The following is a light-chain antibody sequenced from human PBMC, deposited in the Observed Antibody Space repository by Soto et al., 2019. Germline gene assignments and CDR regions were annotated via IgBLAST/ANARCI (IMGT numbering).Light chain of an antibody. V-gene: IGKV3-20*01. CDR2: GAS. J-gene: IGKJ2*01. CDR1: QTVSSNY. Sequence: EIVLTQSPGTLSLSPGERATLSCRASQTVSSNYLAWYRQKPGQAPRLLIHGASSRATGIPDRFSGSGSGADFTLTISRLEPEDFAVYYCQQYGGSPPYTFGQGTKLEIK. CDR3: QQYGGSPPYT.